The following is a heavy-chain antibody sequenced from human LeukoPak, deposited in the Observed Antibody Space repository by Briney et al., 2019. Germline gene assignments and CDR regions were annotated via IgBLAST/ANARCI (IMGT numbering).Heavy chain of an antibody. CDR2: SNPNSGGT. CDR3: ARAKTRQQLPLEY. D-gene: IGHD6-13*01. Sequence: GASVKVFCKASGYTFTGYYMHWGRQAPGQGLEWRGWSNPNSGGTNYVQKFQGRVTMTRDTSISTAYMELSRLRSDDTAVYYCARAKTRQQLPLEYWGQGTLVTVSS. V-gene: IGHV1-2*02. CDR1: GYTFTGYY. J-gene: IGHJ4*02.